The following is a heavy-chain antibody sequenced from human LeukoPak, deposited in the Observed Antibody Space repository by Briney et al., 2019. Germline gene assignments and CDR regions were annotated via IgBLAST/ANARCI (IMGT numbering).Heavy chain of an antibody. CDR3: ARSEKSGSYFAPYDY. J-gene: IGHJ4*02. V-gene: IGHV3-64*04. D-gene: IGHD1-26*01. Sequence: GGSLRLSCSASGFTFSSYAMHWVRQAPGKGLEYVSAISSNGGSTYYADSVKGRFTISRDNSKNTLYLQMNSLRAEDTAVYYCARSEKSGSYFAPYDYWGQGTLVTVSS. CDR2: ISSNGGST. CDR1: GFTFSSYA.